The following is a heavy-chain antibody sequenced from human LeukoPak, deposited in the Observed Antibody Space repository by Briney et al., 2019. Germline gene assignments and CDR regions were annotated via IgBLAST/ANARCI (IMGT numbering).Heavy chain of an antibody. Sequence: SETLSLTCAVSGGSISSGGYSWSWIRQPPGKGLEWIGYIYHSGSTYYNPSLKSRVTISVDRSKNQFSLKLSSVTAADTAVYYCARENEAGEGYWGQGTLVTVSS. CDR2: IYHSGST. CDR1: GGSISSGGYS. V-gene: IGHV4-30-2*01. CDR3: ARENEAGEGY. D-gene: IGHD3-10*01. J-gene: IGHJ4*02.